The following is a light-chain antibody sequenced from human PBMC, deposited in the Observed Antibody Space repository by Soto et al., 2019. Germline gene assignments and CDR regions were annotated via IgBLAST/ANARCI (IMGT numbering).Light chain of an antibody. J-gene: IGLJ3*02. CDR3: QTWSTDIRV. CDR1: SGHKSYA. CDR2: VNSDGSH. Sequence: QRVLTQAPSASASLGASVKLTCTLSSGHKSYAIAWHQQQPEKGPRYLMKVNSDGSHSKGDGIPDRFSGSSSGAERYLTISSLQSEDEADYYCQTWSTDIRVFGGGTKLTVL. V-gene: IGLV4-69*01.